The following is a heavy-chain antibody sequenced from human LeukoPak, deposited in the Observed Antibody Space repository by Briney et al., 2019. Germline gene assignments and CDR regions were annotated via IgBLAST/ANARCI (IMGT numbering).Heavy chain of an antibody. CDR3: ARDATYGSGIPDY. D-gene: IGHD3-10*01. V-gene: IGHV1-2*02. CDR1: GYTFTGYY. J-gene: IGHJ4*02. Sequence: ASVKVSCKASGYTFTGYYMHWVRQAPGQGLEWMGWINPNSGGTNYAQKFQGRVTMTRDTSISTAYMELSRLRSDDTAVYYCARDATYGSGIPDYWGQGTLVTVSS. CDR2: INPNSGGT.